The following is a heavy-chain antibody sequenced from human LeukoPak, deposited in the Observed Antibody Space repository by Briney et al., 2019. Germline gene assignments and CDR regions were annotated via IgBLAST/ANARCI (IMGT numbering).Heavy chain of an antibody. CDR3: ARAAGPFDY. CDR1: GGSFSGYY. V-gene: IGHV4-34*01. Sequence: PSETLSLTCAVYGGSFSGYYWSWIRPPPGKGLEWIGEINHSGSTNYNPSLKSRVTISVDTSKNQFSLKLSSVTAADTAVYYCARAAGPFDYWGQGTLVTVSS. J-gene: IGHJ4*02. CDR2: INHSGST. D-gene: IGHD3-10*01.